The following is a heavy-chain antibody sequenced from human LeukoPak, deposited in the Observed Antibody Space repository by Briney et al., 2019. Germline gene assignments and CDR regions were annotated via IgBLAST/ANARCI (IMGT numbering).Heavy chain of an antibody. CDR2: ISWNSGSI. V-gene: IGHV3-9*01. CDR1: GFTFDDYA. Sequence: GGSLRLSCAASGFTFDDYAMHWVRQAPGTGLEWVSGISWNSGSIGYADSVKGRFTISRDNAKNSLYLQMNSLRAEDTALYYCAKSSSGWRLPYYFDYWGQGTLVTVSS. J-gene: IGHJ4*02. D-gene: IGHD6-19*01. CDR3: AKSSSGWRLPYYFDY.